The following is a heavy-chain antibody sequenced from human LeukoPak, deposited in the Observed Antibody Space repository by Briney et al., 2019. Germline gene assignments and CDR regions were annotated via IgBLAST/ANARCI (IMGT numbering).Heavy chain of an antibody. CDR1: GFTFSSYS. CDR2: ISSSSSYI. CDR3: ARDGGDSYGCPPVDY. V-gene: IGHV3-21*01. D-gene: IGHD5-18*01. Sequence: GGSLRLSCAASGFTFSSYSMNWVRQAPGKGLEWVSSISSSSSYIYYADSVKGRFTISRDNAKNSLYLQMNSLRAEDTAVYYCARDGGDSYGCPPVDYWGQGTLVTVSS. J-gene: IGHJ4*02.